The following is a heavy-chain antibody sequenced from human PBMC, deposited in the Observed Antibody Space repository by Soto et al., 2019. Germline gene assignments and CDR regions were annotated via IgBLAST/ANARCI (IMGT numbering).Heavy chain of an antibody. Sequence: QVQLVQSGAELEKPGSSVNVSCAASGGTFKTYTINWVRQAPGQGLEWIGQIIPMYDSANYAQRFQGRVTISADKSPNIAYMELSGLRSEDTALYYCATWRTYSGSYCFDYWGQGTLVSVSS. CDR1: GGTFKTYT. CDR3: ATWRTYSGSYCFDY. J-gene: IGHJ4*02. CDR2: IIPMYDSA. D-gene: IGHD1-26*01. V-gene: IGHV1-69*06.